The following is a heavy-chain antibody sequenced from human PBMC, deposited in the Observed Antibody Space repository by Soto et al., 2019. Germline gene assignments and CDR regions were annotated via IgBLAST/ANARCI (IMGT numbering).Heavy chain of an antibody. J-gene: IGHJ5*02. CDR2: IYATGRT. V-gene: IGHV4-4*07. CDR1: GAFLAGYY. Sequence: PEPLSLTCNVSGAFLAGYYRSLILHPLREALEWLGGIYATGRTAYNPSLQSRLTMSVDMSKKQFSQTLRSVTAADTAMYYCVRDGTKNLRDWFDAWGQGILVT. CDR3: VRDGTKNLRDWFDA. D-gene: IGHD1-1*01.